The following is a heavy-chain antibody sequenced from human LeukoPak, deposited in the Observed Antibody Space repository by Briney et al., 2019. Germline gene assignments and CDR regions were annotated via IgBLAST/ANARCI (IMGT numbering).Heavy chain of an antibody. J-gene: IGHJ6*02. D-gene: IGHD3-9*01. V-gene: IGHV3-11*01. Sequence: PGGSLRLSCAASGFTFSDYYMSWIRLAPGKGLEWVSYISSSGSTIYYADSVKGRFTISRDNAKNSLYLQMNSLRAEDTAVYYCAVGPFDSDYYYYGMDVWGQGTTVTVSS. CDR3: AVGPFDSDYYYYGMDV. CDR2: ISSSGSTI. CDR1: GFTFSDYY.